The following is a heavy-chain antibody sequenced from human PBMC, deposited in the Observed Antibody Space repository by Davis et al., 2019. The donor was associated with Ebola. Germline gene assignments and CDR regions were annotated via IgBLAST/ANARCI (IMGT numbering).Heavy chain of an antibody. CDR3: ARYDANHYGPRPVWDV. V-gene: IGHV5-51*01. Sequence: GESLKISCQDSGNSFSSHWIGWVRQMPGKGLEWMGIIYPGDSDTRYSPSFQGQVTISPDKSIGTAYLQWSSLKASDTAMYYCARYDANHYGPRPVWDVWGKGTSVTVSS. CDR1: GNSFSSHW. CDR2: IYPGDSDT. J-gene: IGHJ6*04. D-gene: IGHD3-10*01.